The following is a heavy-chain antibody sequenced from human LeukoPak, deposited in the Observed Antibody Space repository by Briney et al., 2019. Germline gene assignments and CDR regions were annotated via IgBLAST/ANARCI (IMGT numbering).Heavy chain of an antibody. CDR2: INPNSGGS. V-gene: IGHV1-2*02. Sequence: ALVSVSCTASGYTFTDYYIHWVRQAPGQGLGWMGWINPNSGGSNNAQKFQGRVTMTRDTSISTAYMELSSLRSGDTAVFYCARRGDNEGYDYWGQGTLVTVSS. J-gene: IGHJ4*02. CDR1: GYTFTDYY. D-gene: IGHD1-1*01. CDR3: ARRGDNEGYDY.